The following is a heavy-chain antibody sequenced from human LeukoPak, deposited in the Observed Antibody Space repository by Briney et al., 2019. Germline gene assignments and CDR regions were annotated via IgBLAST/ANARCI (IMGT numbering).Heavy chain of an antibody. V-gene: IGHV3-23*03. J-gene: IGHJ5*02. D-gene: IGHD1-26*01. CDR1: GVTFTTYA. CDR2: ITDGGITT. CDR3: VPGIDHYKTAS. Sequence: GGSLRLSCAASGVTFTTYAWVRQTPGKGLEWVAGITDGGITTKYADSVQGRFTVSRDNSRDMFFLDMNSLRAGDTAVYYCVPGIDHYKTASWGRGTLVTVSS.